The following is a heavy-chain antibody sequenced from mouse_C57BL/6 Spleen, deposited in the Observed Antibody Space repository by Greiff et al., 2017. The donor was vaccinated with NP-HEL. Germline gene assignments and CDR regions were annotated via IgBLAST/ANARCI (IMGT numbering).Heavy chain of an antibody. CDR3: TRREMAYYFDY. CDR2: IDPETGGT. Sequence: VQLHQSGAELVRPGASVTLSCKASGYTFTDYEMHWVKQTPVHGLEWIGAIDPETGGTAYNQKFKGKAILTADKSSSTAYMELRSLTSEDSAVYYCTRREMAYYFDYWGQGTTLTVSS. D-gene: IGHD2-3*01. V-gene: IGHV1-15*01. J-gene: IGHJ2*01. CDR1: GYTFTDYE.